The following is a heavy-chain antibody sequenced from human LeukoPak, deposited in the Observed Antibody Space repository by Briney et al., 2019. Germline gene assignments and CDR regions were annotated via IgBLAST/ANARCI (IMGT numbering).Heavy chain of an antibody. CDR3: ARDGEYCSGGSCYGVSDYYGMDV. J-gene: IGHJ6*02. CDR2: INPNRGGT. D-gene: IGHD2-15*01. V-gene: IGHV1-2*04. CDR1: GYTFTGYY. Sequence: GASVKVSCKASGYTFTGYYMHWVRQAPGQGLEWMGWINPNRGGTNYAQKFQGWVTMTRDTSISTAYMELSRLRSDDTAVYYCARDGEYCSGGSCYGVSDYYGMDVWGQGTTVTVSS.